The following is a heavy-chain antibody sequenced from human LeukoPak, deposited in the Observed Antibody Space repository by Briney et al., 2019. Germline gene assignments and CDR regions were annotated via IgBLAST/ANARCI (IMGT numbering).Heavy chain of an antibody. V-gene: IGHV3-74*01. J-gene: IGHJ5*02. D-gene: IGHD2-2*01. CDR2: INSDGSTT. Sequence: GGSLRLSCAASGFTFSSYWMHWVRQAPGKGLVWVSRINSDGSTTTYADSVEGRFTISRDNAKNTLYLQMNSLRAEDTAVYYCANEAAFVGDCSSTSCPTWGQGTLVTVSS. CDR1: GFTFSSYW. CDR3: ANEAAFVGDCSSTSCPT.